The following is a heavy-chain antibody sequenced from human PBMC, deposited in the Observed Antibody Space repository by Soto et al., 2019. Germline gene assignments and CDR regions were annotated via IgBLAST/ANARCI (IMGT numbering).Heavy chain of an antibody. CDR2: SYPDGRT. Sequence: GSLRLSCASGFDVGNNYMSWVRQAPGRGLEWVSFSYPDGRTIYADSVKGRFTISVDNPRNTLYLQINSLRAEDTALYYCARDWNGDYVFENWGRGPLVTVYS. D-gene: IGHD4-17*01. CDR3: ARDWNGDYVFEN. J-gene: IGHJ4*02. V-gene: IGHV3-53*01. CDR1: GFDVGNNY.